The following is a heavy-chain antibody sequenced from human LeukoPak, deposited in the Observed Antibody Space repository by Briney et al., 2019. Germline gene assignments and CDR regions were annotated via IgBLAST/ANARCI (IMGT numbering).Heavy chain of an antibody. Sequence: GASVKVSCKASGYTFTSYYMHWVRQAPGQGLEWMGIINPSGGSTSYAQKFQGRVTMTRDTSTSTVYMELSSLRSEDTAVYYCARDKSGHYYDSSGQLDYWGQGTLVIVSS. V-gene: IGHV1-46*01. CDR2: INPSGGST. D-gene: IGHD3-22*01. CDR1: GYTFTSYY. J-gene: IGHJ4*02. CDR3: ARDKSGHYYDSSGQLDY.